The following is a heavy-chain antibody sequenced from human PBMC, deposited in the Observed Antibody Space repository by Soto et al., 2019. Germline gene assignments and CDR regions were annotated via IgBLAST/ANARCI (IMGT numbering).Heavy chain of an antibody. Sequence: LRLSCAASGFTFSSYAMSWVRQAPGKGLEWVSAISGSGGSTYYADSVKGRFTISRDNSKNTLYLQMNSLRAEDTAVYYCAKAAYYYDSSGYGAWGQGTLVTVSS. D-gene: IGHD3-22*01. V-gene: IGHV3-23*01. CDR1: GFTFSSYA. CDR2: ISGSGGST. CDR3: AKAAYYYDSSGYGA. J-gene: IGHJ5*02.